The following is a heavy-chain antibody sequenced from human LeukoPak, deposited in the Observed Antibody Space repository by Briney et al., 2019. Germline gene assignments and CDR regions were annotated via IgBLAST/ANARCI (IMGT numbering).Heavy chain of an antibody. CDR2: LYSGGST. V-gene: IGHV3-53*01. CDR3: AREGRDTAGYFDY. CDR1: GFTVSSNY. J-gene: IGHJ4*02. D-gene: IGHD5-18*01. Sequence: GGSLRLSCAASGFTVSSNYMSWVRQAPGKGLEWVSSLYSGGSTYYADSVKGRSTISRDNSKNTLYLQMNSLRAEDTAVYYCAREGRDTAGYFDYWGQGTLVTVSS.